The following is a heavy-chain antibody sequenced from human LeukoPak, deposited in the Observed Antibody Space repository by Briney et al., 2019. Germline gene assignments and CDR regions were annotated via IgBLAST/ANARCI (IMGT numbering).Heavy chain of an antibody. CDR1: GFTFDDYA. CDR3: AKGYCSSTSCYTTPPDY. Sequence: PGGSLRLSCAASGFTFDDYAMHWVRQAPGKGLEWVSGISWNSGSIGYADSVKGRFTISRDNAKNSLYLQMNSLRAEDTALYYCAKGYCSSTSCYTTPPDYWGQGTLVTVSS. J-gene: IGHJ4*02. CDR2: ISWNSGSI. V-gene: IGHV3-9*01. D-gene: IGHD2-2*02.